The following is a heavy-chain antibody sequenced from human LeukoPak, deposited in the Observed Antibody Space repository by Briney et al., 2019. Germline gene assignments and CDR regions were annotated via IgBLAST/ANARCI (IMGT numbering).Heavy chain of an antibody. CDR2: IYYSGST. CDR1: GGSISSYY. D-gene: IGHD6-6*01. J-gene: IGHJ4*02. V-gene: IGHV4-39*01. Sequence: PSETLSLTCTVSGGSISSYYWGWIRQPPGKGLEWIGSIYYSGSTYYNPSLKSRVTISVDTSKNQFSLKLSSVTAADTAVYYCARRGEYNSPLDYWGQGTLVTVSS. CDR3: ARRGEYNSPLDY.